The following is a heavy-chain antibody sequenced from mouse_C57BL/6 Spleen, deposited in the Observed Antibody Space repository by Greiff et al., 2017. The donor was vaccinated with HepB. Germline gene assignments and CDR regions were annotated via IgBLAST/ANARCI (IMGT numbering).Heavy chain of an antibody. CDR2: INPNNGGT. CDR3: ARGTGRYFDV. J-gene: IGHJ1*03. D-gene: IGHD4-1*01. CDR1: GYTFTDYY. Sequence: VQLKESGPELVKPGASVKISCKASGYTFTDYYMNWVKQSHGKSLEWIGDINPNNGGTSYNQKFKGKATLTVDKSSSTAYMELRSLTSEDSAVYYCARGTGRYFDVWGTGTTVTVSS. V-gene: IGHV1-26*01.